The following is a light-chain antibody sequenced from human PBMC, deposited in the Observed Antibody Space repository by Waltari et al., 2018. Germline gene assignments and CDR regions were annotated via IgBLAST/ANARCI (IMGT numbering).Light chain of an antibody. V-gene: IGLV7-43*01. J-gene: IGLJ3*02. CDR3: LLHFGGDQLV. CDR1: TGPVASGHY. Sequence: QTVVTQEPSLTVSPGGTVTLTCTSSTGPVASGHYPSWFQQMPGQAPRALIFSSTIKYSLTPARFSGSRLWGKAALTLSSVQPEDEADYYCLLHFGGDQLVFGGGTRLTVL. CDR2: SST.